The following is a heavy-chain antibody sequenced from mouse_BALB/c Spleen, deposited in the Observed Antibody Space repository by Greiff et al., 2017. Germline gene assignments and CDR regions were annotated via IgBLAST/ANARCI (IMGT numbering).Heavy chain of an antibody. CDR2: ISSGGSYT. CDR3: ARHGGSSHFDV. Sequence: EVKLVESGGDLVKPGGSLKLSCAASGFTFSSYGMSWVRQTPDKRLEWVATISSGGSYTYYPDSVKGRFTISRDNAKNTLYLQMSSLKSEDTAMYYCARHGGSSHFDVWGAGTTVTVSS. D-gene: IGHD1-1*01. V-gene: IGHV5-6*01. CDR1: GFTFSSYG. J-gene: IGHJ1*01.